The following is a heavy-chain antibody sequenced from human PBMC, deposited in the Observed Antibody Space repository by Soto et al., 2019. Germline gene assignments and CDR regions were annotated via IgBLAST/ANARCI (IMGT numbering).Heavy chain of an antibody. D-gene: IGHD6-19*01. J-gene: IGHJ5*02. CDR1: SASIITEQR. Sequence: QMQLQESGPGLVKPSETLSLTCAVSSASIITEQRWTWVRQPPGKGLEWIGEIHHSGSTNNNPSLRSPVTMSVDKSKNQFSLNLNSVTAADTALYYCARSFGWYAIDPWGQGTLVIVSS. CDR2: IHHSGST. CDR3: ARSFGWYAIDP. V-gene: IGHV4-4*02.